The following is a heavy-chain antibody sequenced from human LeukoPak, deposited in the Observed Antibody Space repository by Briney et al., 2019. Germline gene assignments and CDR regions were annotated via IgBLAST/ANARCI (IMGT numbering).Heavy chain of an antibody. CDR1: GFTLSSYS. CDR3: ARGRGGTIFGVVIKRGYFDY. CDR2: INHSGST. D-gene: IGHD3-3*01. J-gene: IGHJ4*02. V-gene: IGHV4-34*01. Sequence: TGGSLRLSCAASGFTLSSYSMHWVRQPPGKGLEWIGEINHSGSTNYNPSLKSRVTISVDTSKNQFSLKLSSVTAADTAVYYCARGRGGTIFGVVIKRGYFDYWGQGTLVTVSS.